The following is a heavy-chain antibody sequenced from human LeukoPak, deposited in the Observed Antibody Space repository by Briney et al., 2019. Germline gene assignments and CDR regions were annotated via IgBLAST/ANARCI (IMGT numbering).Heavy chain of an antibody. D-gene: IGHD3-16*02. V-gene: IGHV3-23*01. CDR1: GFTFSDYA. CDR2: ISGSGAST. Sequence: GGSLRLSCVVSGFTFSDYAMSWVRQAPGKGLEWVSAISGSGASTIYADSVRGRFTISRDNSKNTLYLQMDSLRAEDTAVYYCAKDQDYDYIWGSSRVWGQGTPVTVSS. J-gene: IGHJ4*02. CDR3: AKDQDYDYIWGSSRV.